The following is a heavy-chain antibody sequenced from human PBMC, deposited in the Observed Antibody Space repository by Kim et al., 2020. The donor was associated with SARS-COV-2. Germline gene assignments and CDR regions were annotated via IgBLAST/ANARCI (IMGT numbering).Heavy chain of an antibody. Sequence: YAQKLQGRVTMTTDTSTNTAYMELRGLRSDDTAVYFCARENYGGNRYFDFWGQGTLITVSS. V-gene: IGHV1-18*01. J-gene: IGHJ4*02. CDR3: ARENYGGNRYFDF. D-gene: IGHD4-17*01.